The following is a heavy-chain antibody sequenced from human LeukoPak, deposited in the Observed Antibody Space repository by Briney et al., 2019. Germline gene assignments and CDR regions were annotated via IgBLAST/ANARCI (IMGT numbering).Heavy chain of an antibody. V-gene: IGHV4-39*07. CDR2: IYYSGST. CDR3: ARGLRSTDY. D-gene: IGHD5/OR15-5a*01. J-gene: IGHJ4*02. CDR1: GGSISNSSYY. Sequence: SETLSLTCTVSGGSISNSSYYWGWIRQPPGKGLEWIGSIYYSGSTYYNPSLKRRVTISVDTSKNQFSMKLSSVTAADTAVYYCARGLRSTDYWGQGTLVTVSS.